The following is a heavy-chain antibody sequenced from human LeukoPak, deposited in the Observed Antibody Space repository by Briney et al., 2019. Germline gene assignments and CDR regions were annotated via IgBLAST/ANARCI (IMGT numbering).Heavy chain of an antibody. J-gene: IGHJ4*02. D-gene: IGHD6-13*01. Sequence: ASVKVSCKASGYTFTSYSMHWVRQAPGQGLEWMGIINPSGGSTSYAQKFQGRVTMTRDTSTSTVYMELSSLRSEDTAVYYCARDTLSRLYSSPYFDYWGQGTLVTVSS. CDR1: GYTFTSYS. V-gene: IGHV1-46*01. CDR2: INPSGGST. CDR3: ARDTLSRLYSSPYFDY.